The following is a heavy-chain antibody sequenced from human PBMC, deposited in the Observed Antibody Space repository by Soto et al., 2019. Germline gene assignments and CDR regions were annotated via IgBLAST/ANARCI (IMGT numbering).Heavy chain of an antibody. CDR1: GYTFTSYG. D-gene: IGHD6-19*01. Sequence: ASVKVSCKPSGYTFTSYGISWVRQAPGQGLEWMGWISAYNGNTNYAQKLQGRVTMTTDTSTSTAYMGLRSLRSDDTAVYYCARDAVAGSFDYWGQGTLVTVSS. CDR2: ISAYNGNT. CDR3: ARDAVAGSFDY. J-gene: IGHJ4*02. V-gene: IGHV1-18*04.